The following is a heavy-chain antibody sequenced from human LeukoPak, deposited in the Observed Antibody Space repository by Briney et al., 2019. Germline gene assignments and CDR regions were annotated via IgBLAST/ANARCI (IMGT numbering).Heavy chain of an antibody. CDR3: ASGGPSRWTLDY. CDR1: GFPFSRYG. CDR2: LRLDASYP. Sequence: GGSLRLSCAASGFPFSRYGMYWVRQAPAKGLQWVAYLRLDASYPHYADSVRGRFTISRDNAKNTLDLQMSSLRVEDTAVYYCASGGPSRWTLDYWGQGTLVTVSS. J-gene: IGHJ4*02. V-gene: IGHV3-30*02. D-gene: IGHD3-16*01.